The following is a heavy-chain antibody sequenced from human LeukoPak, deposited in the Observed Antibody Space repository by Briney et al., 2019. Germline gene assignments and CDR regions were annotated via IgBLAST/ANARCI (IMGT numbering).Heavy chain of an antibody. CDR1: GDTFTNYA. J-gene: IGHJ4*02. D-gene: IGHD5-12*01. CDR2: IIPVFGTV. Sequence: GSSVKVSCKASGDTFTNYAISWVRQAPGQGLEWVGGIIPVFGTVKYAQKLQGRVTITTDESTSTVYMELSSLRSEDTAVYYCARIRGAGFGGDDYGDFWGQGTLVTVSS. CDR3: ARIRGAGFGGDDYGDF. V-gene: IGHV1-69*05.